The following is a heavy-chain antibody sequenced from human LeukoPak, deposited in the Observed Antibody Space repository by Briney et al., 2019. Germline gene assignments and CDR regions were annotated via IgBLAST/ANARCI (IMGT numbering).Heavy chain of an antibody. J-gene: IGHJ6*02. CDR2: MNPNSGNT. Sequence: ASVKVSCKASGYTFTSYDINWVRQATGQGLEWMGWMNPNSGNTGCAQKFQGRVTMTRNTSISTAYMELSSLRSEDTAVYYCARLGIYCSSTSCYYYYYYGMDVWGQGTTVTVSS. CDR3: ARLGIYCSSTSCYYYYYYGMDV. D-gene: IGHD2-2*01. V-gene: IGHV1-8*01. CDR1: GYTFTSYD.